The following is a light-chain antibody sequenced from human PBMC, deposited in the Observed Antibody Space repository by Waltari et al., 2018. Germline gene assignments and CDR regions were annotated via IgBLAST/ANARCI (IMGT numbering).Light chain of an antibody. J-gene: IGKJ1*01. Sequence: EIVLTQSPGTLSLSPGERATLSCWTSQSVGRTLAWYQQKPGQLPRLLIYGASIRATGIPDRFSGSGSGTDFSLTISRLEPEDLAVYYCQHYVRLPVTFGQGTKVEIK. CDR2: GAS. CDR1: QSVGRT. V-gene: IGKV3-20*01. CDR3: QHYVRLPVT.